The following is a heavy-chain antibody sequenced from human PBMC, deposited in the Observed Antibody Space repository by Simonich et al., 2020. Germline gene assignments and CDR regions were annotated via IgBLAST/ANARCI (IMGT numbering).Heavy chain of an antibody. V-gene: IGHV3-48*03. CDR3: ARHYYGDYYFDY. J-gene: IGHJ4*02. CDR1: GFTFSSYE. CDR2: MSSSGSTI. D-gene: IGHD4-17*01. Sequence: EVQLVESGGGLVQPGGSPRLSCAASGFTFSSYEMNWVRQAPGKGLGGVSEMSSSGSTIYYADAVKGRFTISRDNAKNSLYLQMNSLRAEDTAVYYCARHYYGDYYFDYWGQGTLVTVSS.